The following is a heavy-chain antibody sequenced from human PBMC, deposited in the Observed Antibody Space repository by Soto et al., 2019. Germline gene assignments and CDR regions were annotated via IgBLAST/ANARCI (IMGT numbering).Heavy chain of an antibody. V-gene: IGHV1-69*13. CDR1: GGTFSSYA. Sequence: ASVKVSCKASGGTFSSYAISWVRQAPGQGLEWMGGIIPIFGTANYAQKFQGRVTITADESTSTAYMELSSLRSEDTAVYYCARDIVVVPAARPYYYGMDVWGQGTTVTVSS. CDR3: ARDIVVVPAARPYYYGMDV. CDR2: IIPIFGTA. D-gene: IGHD2-2*01. J-gene: IGHJ6*02.